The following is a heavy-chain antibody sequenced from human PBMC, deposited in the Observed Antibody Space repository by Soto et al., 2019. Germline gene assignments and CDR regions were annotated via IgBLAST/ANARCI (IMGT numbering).Heavy chain of an antibody. CDR2: ISAYNGNT. D-gene: IGHD3-16*01. Sequence: ASVKVSCKASGYTFTSYGISWVRQAPGQGLEWMGWISAYNGNTNYAQKLQGRVTITTATSTSTAYMELRSLRSDDTAVYYFAREVMITFGGVNIWFDPWGPGTLVTVSS. CDR1: GYTFTSYG. CDR3: AREVMITFGGVNIWFDP. V-gene: IGHV1-18*01. J-gene: IGHJ5*02.